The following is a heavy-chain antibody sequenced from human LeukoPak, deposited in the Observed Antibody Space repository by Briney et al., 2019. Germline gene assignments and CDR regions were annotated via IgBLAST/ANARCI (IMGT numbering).Heavy chain of an antibody. D-gene: IGHD3-10*01. J-gene: IGHJ4*02. CDR3: ARDREYYYGSGSYLPFDY. Sequence: ASVKVSCKASGYTFTGYYMHWVRQAPGQGLEWMGWINTNTGNPTYAQGFTGRFVFSLDTSVSTAYLQISSLKAEDTAVYYCARDREYYYGSGSYLPFDYWGQGTLVTVSS. V-gene: IGHV7-4-1*02. CDR2: INTNTGNP. CDR1: GYTFTGYY.